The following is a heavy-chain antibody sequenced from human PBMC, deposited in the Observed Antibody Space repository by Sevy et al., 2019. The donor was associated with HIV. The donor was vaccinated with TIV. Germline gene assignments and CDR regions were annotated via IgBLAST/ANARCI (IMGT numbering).Heavy chain of an antibody. CDR2: ICHSGGT. Sequence: SGSLSLTCTVSGYSISSGYYWGCIRQPPGKGLELFGSICHSGGTCYNPSLKSRFTICIDKSKNRFSLKMSSVTAADTAVFYWESGIEGAGYNSVFGYWGQGTLVTVSS. CDR3: ESGIEGAGYNSVFGY. CDR1: GYSISSGYY. J-gene: IGHJ4*02. D-gene: IGHD1-1*01. V-gene: IGHV4-38-2*02.